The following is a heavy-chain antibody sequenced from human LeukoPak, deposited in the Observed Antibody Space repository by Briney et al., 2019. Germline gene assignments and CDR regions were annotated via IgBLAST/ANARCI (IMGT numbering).Heavy chain of an antibody. D-gene: IGHD3-16*01. V-gene: IGHV4-59*01. CDR1: SVSISSYY. J-gene: IGHJ5*02. CDR2: ISSSGST. CDR3: ARVSWPGRGSRFDP. Sequence: SETLSLTCTVSSVSISSYYWSWFRQPPGKGLEWIGYISSSGSTNYSPSLKSRVTISVDTSKNQFSLKLSSVTAADTAVYYCARVSWPGRGSRFDPWGQGTLVTVSS.